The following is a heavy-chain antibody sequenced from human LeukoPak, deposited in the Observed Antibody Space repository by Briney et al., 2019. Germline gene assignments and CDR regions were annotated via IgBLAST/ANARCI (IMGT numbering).Heavy chain of an antibody. CDR1: GYTFTSYD. CDR3: ARASDYDFWSGYFDY. V-gene: IGHV1-69*13. J-gene: IGHJ4*02. CDR2: IIPIFGTA. D-gene: IGHD3-3*01. Sequence: GASVKVSCKASGYTFTSYDISWVRQAPGQGLEGMGGIIPIFGTANYAQKFQGRVTITADVSTSTAYMELSSLRSEETAVYYCARASDYDFWSGYFDYWGQGTLVTVSS.